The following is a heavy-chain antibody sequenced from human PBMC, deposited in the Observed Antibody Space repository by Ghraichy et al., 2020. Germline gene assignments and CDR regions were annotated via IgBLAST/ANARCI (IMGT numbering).Heavy chain of an antibody. Sequence: ETPSLTCVGSGFTFSGYNLNWVRQSPGKGLEWVSSITSSSRSIFYADSVKGRFTISRDNAQNSLYLQMNSLRDEDTAVYYCARASTVVRFYYYDGLDVWGQGTKVTVSS. D-gene: IGHD4-23*01. CDR2: ITSSSRSI. J-gene: IGHJ6*02. CDR3: ARASTVVRFYYYDGLDV. V-gene: IGHV3-48*02. CDR1: GFTFSGYN.